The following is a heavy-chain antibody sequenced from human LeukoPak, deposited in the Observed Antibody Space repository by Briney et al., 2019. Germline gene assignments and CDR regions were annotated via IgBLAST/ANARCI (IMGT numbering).Heavy chain of an antibody. D-gene: IGHD3-16*01. J-gene: IGHJ5*02. CDR1: GFTFSDSA. Sequence: GGSLKLSCAASGFTFSDSAIHWVRQASGKGLEWVGRIRGKGYSDPPAYAASVKGRFTISRDDSKSTAYLQMNSLKAEDTALYYCTVPQSGGNWFDPWGPGTLVTVSS. CDR2: IRGKGYSDPP. CDR3: TVPQSGGNWFDP. V-gene: IGHV3-73*01.